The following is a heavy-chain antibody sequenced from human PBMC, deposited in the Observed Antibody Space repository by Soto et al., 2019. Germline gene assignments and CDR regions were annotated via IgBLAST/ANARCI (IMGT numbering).Heavy chain of an antibody. V-gene: IGHV4-59*01. Sequence: PSQTLSLTFTVSGPSISSYYSSWVRQPPGKGLEWIGYIYYSGSTNYNPSLKSRVTISVDTSKNQFSLKLSSVTAADTAVYYCVGYDSSGYYRNWFDPWGQGTLVTVSS. CDR1: GPSISSYY. CDR3: VGYDSSGYYRNWFDP. CDR2: IYYSGST. D-gene: IGHD3-22*01. J-gene: IGHJ5*02.